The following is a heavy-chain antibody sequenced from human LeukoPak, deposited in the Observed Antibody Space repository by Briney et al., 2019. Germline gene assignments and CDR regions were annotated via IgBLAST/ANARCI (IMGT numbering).Heavy chain of an antibody. J-gene: IGHJ4*02. CDR3: ARASVLRFLEWLSQFDY. V-gene: IGHV1-24*01. CDR1: GYTLTELS. Sequence: ASVKVSCKVSGYTLTELSMHWVRQAPGKGLEWMGGFDPEDGETIYAQKFQGRVTMTRDTSTSTVYMELSSLRSEDTAVYYCARASVLRFLEWLSQFDYWGQGTLVTVSS. CDR2: FDPEDGET. D-gene: IGHD3-3*01.